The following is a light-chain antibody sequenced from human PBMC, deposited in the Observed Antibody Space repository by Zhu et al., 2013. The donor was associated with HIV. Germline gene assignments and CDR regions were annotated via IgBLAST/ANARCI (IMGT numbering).Light chain of an antibody. CDR1: QDIRNH. CDR2: LAS. J-gene: IGKJ2*02. V-gene: IGKV1-17*01. Sequence: DIQMTQSPTTLSASVGDRVTITCRASQDIRNHLGWYQQKPGKAPRRLIYLASSLQSGVPSRFSGSGSGTDFTLTISSLQPEDFATYYCLQSNSYPRTFGQGTRLEIK. CDR3: LQSNSYPRT.